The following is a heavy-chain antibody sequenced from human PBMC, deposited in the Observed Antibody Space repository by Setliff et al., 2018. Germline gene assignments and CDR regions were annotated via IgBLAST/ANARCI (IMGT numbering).Heavy chain of an antibody. V-gene: IGHV3-48*01. D-gene: IGHD5-18*01. J-gene: IGHJ4*02. CDR3: AGSRAWIPVLDS. CDR1: GPTFSRYS. CDR2: ISSSNSGM. Sequence: PGGSLRLSCAAPGPTFSRYSMNWVRQAPGKGLEWISYISSSNSGMYYADSVKGRFTISRDSAKNSVYLQMNSLRAEDTAVYYCAGSRAWIPVLDSWGQGLQVTVSS.